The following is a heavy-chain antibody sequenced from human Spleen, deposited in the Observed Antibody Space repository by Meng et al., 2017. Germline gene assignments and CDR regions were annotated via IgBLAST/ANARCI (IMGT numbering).Heavy chain of an antibody. V-gene: IGHV4-34*01. CDR2: ISYSGTT. D-gene: IGHD2-8*01. CDR1: GGAFSDYY. J-gene: IGHJ5*02. Sequence: QVQLQQSGAGLLKPSETLSLTCAVYGGAFSDYYWSWIRQSPGKGLEWVGEISYSGTTSYKPSLKNRVTISIDTSKNQFSLKLTSVTAADTAIYYCARATYGFYPNFDPWGQGTLVTVSS. CDR3: ARATYGFYPNFDP.